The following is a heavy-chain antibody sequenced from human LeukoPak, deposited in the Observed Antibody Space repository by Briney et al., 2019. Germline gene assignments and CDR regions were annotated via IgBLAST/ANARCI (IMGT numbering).Heavy chain of an antibody. V-gene: IGHV1-2*02. CDR2: INTNSGGT. Sequence: GASVKVSCKASGYTFTGYYMHWVRHAPGQGLEWMGWINTNSGGTNYAQKFQGRVTMTRDTSLSTAYMELSRLRSDDTAVYYWARGGRGVPAAIWLDPWGQGTLVTVSS. D-gene: IGHD2-2*01. CDR3: ARGGRGVPAAIWLDP. J-gene: IGHJ5*02. CDR1: GYTFTGYY.